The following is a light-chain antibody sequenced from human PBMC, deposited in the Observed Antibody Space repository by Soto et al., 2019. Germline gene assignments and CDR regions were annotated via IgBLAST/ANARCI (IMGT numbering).Light chain of an antibody. V-gene: IGLV1-44*01. CDR1: RSNIGSNS. Sequence: QSVLTQPPSASGTPGQRVTISCSGSRSNIGSNSVNWYRQLPGTAPKLLIYTNDQRPAGVPDRFSGSKSGTSASLAISGLQSEDEADYYCAAWDDSLNAYVFGTGTKVT. CDR3: AAWDDSLNAYV. J-gene: IGLJ1*01. CDR2: TND.